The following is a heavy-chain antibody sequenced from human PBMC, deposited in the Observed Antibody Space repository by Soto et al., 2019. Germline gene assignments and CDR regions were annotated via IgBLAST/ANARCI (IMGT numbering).Heavy chain of an antibody. CDR2: IDWDDDK. CDR1: GFSLSTSGMC. CDR3: ARIRNYYDSSGPYDAFDI. V-gene: IGHV2-70*01. D-gene: IGHD3-22*01. J-gene: IGHJ3*02. Sequence: GSGPTLMNPTQTLTLTCTFSGFSLSTSGMCVSWIRQPPGKALEWLALIDWDDDKYYSTSLKTRLTISKDTSKNQVVLTMTNMDPVDTATYYCARIRNYYDSSGPYDAFDIWGQGTMVTVSS.